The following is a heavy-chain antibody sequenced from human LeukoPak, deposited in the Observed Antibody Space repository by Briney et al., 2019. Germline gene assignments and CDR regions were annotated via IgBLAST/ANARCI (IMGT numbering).Heavy chain of an antibody. D-gene: IGHD4-17*01. CDR1: GYSISSGYY. J-gene: IGHJ4*02. V-gene: IGHV4-38-2*02. CDR2: IYHSGST. CDR3: ARMGNPATVTADY. Sequence: SETLSLTCTVSGYSISSGYYWGWIRQPPGKGLEWIGSIYHSGSTYYNPSLKSRVIISVDTSKNQFSLKLSSVTAADTAVYYCARMGNPATVTADYWGQGTLVTVSS.